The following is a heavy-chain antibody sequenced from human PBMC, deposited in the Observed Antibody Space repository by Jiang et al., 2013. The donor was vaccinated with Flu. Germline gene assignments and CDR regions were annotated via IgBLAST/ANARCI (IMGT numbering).Heavy chain of an antibody. CDR1: GGSFSGYY. D-gene: IGHD3-10*01. CDR3: AMGYYYGSN. CDR2: INHSGST. Sequence: VLLKPSETLSLTCAVYGGSFSGYYWSWIRQPPGKGLEWIGEINHSGSTNYNPSLKSRVTISVDTSKNQFSLKLSSVTAADTAVYYCAMGYYYGSNWGQGTLVTVSS. J-gene: IGHJ4*02. V-gene: IGHV4-34*01.